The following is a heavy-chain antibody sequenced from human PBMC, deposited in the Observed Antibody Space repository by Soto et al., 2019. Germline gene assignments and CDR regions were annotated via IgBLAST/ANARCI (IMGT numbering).Heavy chain of an antibody. Sequence: QVQLVQSGAEVKKPGASVKVSCKASGYTFTSYYMHWVRQAPGQGLEWIGIINPSGGSTGYAQKFKGRGTMTRDTSTSTVYMELSSLRYEDTAVYYCARSRMGDSSGYYYVGFDSWGQGTLVTVSS. CDR1: GYTFTSYY. V-gene: IGHV1-46*01. CDR2: INPSGGST. CDR3: ARSRMGDSSGYYYVGFDS. D-gene: IGHD3-22*01. J-gene: IGHJ4*02.